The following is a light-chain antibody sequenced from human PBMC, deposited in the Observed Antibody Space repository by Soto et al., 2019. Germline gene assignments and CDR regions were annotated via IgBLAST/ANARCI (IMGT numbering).Light chain of an antibody. Sequence: DIQMTQSPSSLSASVGDRVTIPCRSGQSISTYLNWYQQKPGKAHKXLIYSASTLQRGVSSRFSGSGSGTDLTITISSLQPEDFETYYCQQSYRTPLTFGPGTKVDIK. CDR2: SAS. J-gene: IGKJ3*01. CDR3: QQSYRTPLT. V-gene: IGKV1-39*01. CDR1: QSISTY.